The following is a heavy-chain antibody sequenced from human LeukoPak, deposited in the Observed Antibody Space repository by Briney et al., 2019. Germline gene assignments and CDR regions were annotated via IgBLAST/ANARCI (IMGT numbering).Heavy chain of an antibody. J-gene: IGHJ6*02. V-gene: IGHV1-69*13. CDR2: IIPIFGTA. Sequence: SVKVSCKASGGTFSSYAISWVRTAPGQGLEWMGGIIPIFGTAHYAQKFQGRVTITADESTSTAYLGLRRLRYQDTAVYYCAREGVRGVIRRDGMDVWGQGTTVTVSS. D-gene: IGHD3-10*01. CDR1: GGTFSSYA. CDR3: AREGVRGVIRRDGMDV.